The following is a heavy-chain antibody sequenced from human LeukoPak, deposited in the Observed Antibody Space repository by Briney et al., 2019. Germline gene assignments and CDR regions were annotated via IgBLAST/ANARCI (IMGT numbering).Heavy chain of an antibody. CDR1: GFTFSSYS. J-gene: IGHJ4*02. CDR2: ITTSSSYI. V-gene: IGHV3-21*04. Sequence: GGSLRLSCAASGFTFSSYSMNWVRQAPGKGLEWVSSITTSSSYIYYTDSVKGRFTISRDNAKNSLYLQMNSLRAEDTATYYCATYRQVLLPFESWGQGTLVTVSS. CDR3: ATYRQVLLPFES. D-gene: IGHD5-18*01.